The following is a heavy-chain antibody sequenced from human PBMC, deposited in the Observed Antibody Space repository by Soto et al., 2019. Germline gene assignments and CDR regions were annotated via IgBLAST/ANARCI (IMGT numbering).Heavy chain of an antibody. D-gene: IGHD3-10*01. CDR3: AKGSTYYYGSGSYHWFDP. Sequence: EVQLLESGGGLGQPGGSLRLSCAASGFTFSSYAMSWVRQAPGKGLEWVSAISGSGGSTYYADSVKGRFTISRDNSKNTLYLQMNSLRAEDTAVYYCAKGSTYYYGSGSYHWFDPWGQGTLVTVSS. J-gene: IGHJ5*02. CDR2: ISGSGGST. V-gene: IGHV3-23*01. CDR1: GFTFSSYA.